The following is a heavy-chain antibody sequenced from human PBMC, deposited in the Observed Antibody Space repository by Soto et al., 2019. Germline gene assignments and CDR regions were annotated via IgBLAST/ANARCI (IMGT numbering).Heavy chain of an antibody. Sequence: GSLRLSCAASGFTFSSYWMSWVRQAPGKGLEWVANIKQDGSEKYYVDSVKGRFTISRDNAKNSLYLQMNSLRAEDTAVYYCARGSSSWIPTGKNWFDPWGQGTLVTVSS. CDR1: GFTFSSYW. J-gene: IGHJ5*02. D-gene: IGHD6-13*01. V-gene: IGHV3-7*03. CDR3: ARGSSSWIPTGKNWFDP. CDR2: IKQDGSEK.